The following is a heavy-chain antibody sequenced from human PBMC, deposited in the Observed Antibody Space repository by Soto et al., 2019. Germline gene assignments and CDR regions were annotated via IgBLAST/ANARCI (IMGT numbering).Heavy chain of an antibody. CDR1: GFTLRTSG. J-gene: IGHJ4*02. CDR2: ISHDGSNQ. CDR3: AKDSSAAFDY. V-gene: IGHV3-30*18. D-gene: IGHD6-25*01. Sequence: GGSLRLSCVASGFTLRTSGMHWVRQAPSKGLEWVAVISHDGSNQFYAESVKGRFTISRDNSKNMLYLQMNSLRADDSAVYFCAKDSSAAFDYWAREPWSPLL.